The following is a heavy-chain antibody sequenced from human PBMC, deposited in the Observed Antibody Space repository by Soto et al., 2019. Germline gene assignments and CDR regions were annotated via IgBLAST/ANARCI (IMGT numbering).Heavy chain of an antibody. V-gene: IGHV1-24*01. CDR3: ATGFLPFGSSGWSYFDY. J-gene: IGHJ4*02. CDR1: GYTLTELS. CDR2: FDPEDGET. Sequence: ASVKVSCKVSGYTLTELSMHWVRQAPGKGFEWMGGFDPEDGETIYAQKFQGRVTMTEDTSTDTAYMELSSLRSEDTAVYYCATGFLPFGSSGWSYFDYWGQGTLVTVSS. D-gene: IGHD6-19*01.